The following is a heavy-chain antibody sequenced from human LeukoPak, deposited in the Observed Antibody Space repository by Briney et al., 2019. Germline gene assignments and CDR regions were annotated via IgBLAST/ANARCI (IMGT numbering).Heavy chain of an antibody. Sequence: GGSLRLSCAASGFTVSSNYMSWVRQAPGKGLEWVSVIYSGGSTNYADSVKGRFTISRDNSKNTLYLQMNSLRAEDTAVYYCARDRGGFMVRGVSDCWGQGTLVTVSS. J-gene: IGHJ4*02. D-gene: IGHD3-10*01. CDR3: ARDRGGFMVRGVSDC. V-gene: IGHV3-66*01. CDR2: IYSGGST. CDR1: GFTVSSNY.